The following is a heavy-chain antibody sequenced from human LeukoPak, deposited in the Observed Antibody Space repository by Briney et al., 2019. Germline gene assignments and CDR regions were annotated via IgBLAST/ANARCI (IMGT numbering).Heavy chain of an antibody. CDR1: GSRFTSYW. Sequence: GAPLKISCKGSGSRFTSYWIGWVRQMPGKGLEWMGIIYPGDSDTRYSPSFQGQVTISADKSISTAYLQWSSLKASDTAMYYCARLRTDFWSGYHDYWGQGTLVTVSS. CDR2: IYPGDSDT. V-gene: IGHV5-51*01. D-gene: IGHD3-3*01. CDR3: ARLRTDFWSGYHDY. J-gene: IGHJ4*02.